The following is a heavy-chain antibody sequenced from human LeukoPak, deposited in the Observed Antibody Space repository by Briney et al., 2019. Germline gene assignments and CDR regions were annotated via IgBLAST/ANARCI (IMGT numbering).Heavy chain of an antibody. CDR2: ISGSGGST. CDR1: GFRFSKEW. D-gene: IGHD5-12*01. V-gene: IGHV3-23*01. Sequence: GGSLRLSCVASGFRFSKEWMSWVHQAPGKGLEWVSAISGSGGSTYYADSVKGRFTISRDNSKNTLYLQMNSLRAEDTAVYYCAKEGVATIIDYWGQGTLVTVSS. J-gene: IGHJ4*02. CDR3: AKEGVATIIDY.